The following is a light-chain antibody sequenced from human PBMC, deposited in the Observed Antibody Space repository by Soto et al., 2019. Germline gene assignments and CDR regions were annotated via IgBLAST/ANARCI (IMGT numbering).Light chain of an antibody. CDR2: GNT. J-gene: IGLJ2*01. CDR3: QSYDISLTCSVV. V-gene: IGLV1-40*01. CDR1: SSNIGAGYD. Sequence: QSVLTQPPSVSGAPGQRVTISCTGSSSNIGAGYDVYWYQQLPGTAPKLLIYGNTNRPSGVPDRFSGSKSATSASLAITGLQAEDEADYYCQSYDISLTCSVVFGGGTKLTVL.